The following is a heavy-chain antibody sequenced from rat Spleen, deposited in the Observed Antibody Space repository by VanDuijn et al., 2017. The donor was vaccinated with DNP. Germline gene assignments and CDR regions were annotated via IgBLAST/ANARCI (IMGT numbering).Heavy chain of an antibody. D-gene: IGHD5-1*01. CDR2: ISSGGST. J-gene: IGHJ2*01. CDR1: GFSLTSNG. V-gene: IGHV2S12*01. Sequence: QVQLKESGPGLAQPSQTLSLTCTVSGFSLTSNGVSWVRQPPGKGLEWIAAISSGGSTYYNSALKSRLSISRDTSKSQVFLKMNRLQTEDTAIYFWTNNWELYNWGHGVMVSVSS. CDR3: TNNWELYN.